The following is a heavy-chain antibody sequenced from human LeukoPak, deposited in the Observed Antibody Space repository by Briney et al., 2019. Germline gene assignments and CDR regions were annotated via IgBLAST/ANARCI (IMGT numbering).Heavy chain of an antibody. CDR1: GGSISSSSYY. CDR2: IYYSGST. Sequence: TSETLSLTCTVSGGSISSSSYYWGWIRQPPGKGLEWIGSIYYSGSTYYNPSLKSRVTISVDTSKNQFSLKLSSVTAADTAVYYCARDLGHLTYYDSSGHDAFDIWGQGTMVTVSS. V-gene: IGHV4-39*07. D-gene: IGHD3-22*01. J-gene: IGHJ3*02. CDR3: ARDLGHLTYYDSSGHDAFDI.